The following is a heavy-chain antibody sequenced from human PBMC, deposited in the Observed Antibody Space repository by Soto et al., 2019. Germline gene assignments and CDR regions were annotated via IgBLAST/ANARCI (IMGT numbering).Heavy chain of an antibody. CDR2: ISGSGYRT. Sequence: EVQLLESGGGLVQPGGSLRLSCAASGFTFSNYAMTWVRQAPGKGLEWVSTISGSGYRTYYADSMEGRFTISRDSSKNTLYLQMNTLRAEDTAVYYCAKESRVCSDSDYWGKGTPVTVSS. CDR3: AKESRVCSDSDY. J-gene: IGHJ4*02. CDR1: GFTFSNYA. D-gene: IGHD6-25*01. V-gene: IGHV3-23*01.